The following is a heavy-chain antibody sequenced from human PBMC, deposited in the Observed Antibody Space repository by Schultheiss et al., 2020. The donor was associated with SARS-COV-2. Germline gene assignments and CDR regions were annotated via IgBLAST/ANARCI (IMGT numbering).Heavy chain of an antibody. V-gene: IGHV4-34*01. D-gene: IGHD5-24*01. J-gene: IGHJ4*02. Sequence: SETLSLTCAVYGGSFSGYYWSWIRQPPGKGLEWIGEINHSGSTNYNPSLKSRVTISVDTSKNQFSLKLSSVTAADTAVYYCARDRRDGYNERGWFDYWGQGTLVTVSS. CDR1: GGSFSGYY. CDR2: INHSGST. CDR3: ARDRRDGYNERGWFDY.